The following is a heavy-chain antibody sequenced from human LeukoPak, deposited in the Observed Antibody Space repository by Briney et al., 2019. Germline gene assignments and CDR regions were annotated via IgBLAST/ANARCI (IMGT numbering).Heavy chain of an antibody. CDR3: ARVGSSSDP. J-gene: IGHJ5*02. D-gene: IGHD3-10*01. CDR1: VGSFIDYY. CDR2: INHSGTT. V-gene: IGHV4-34*01. Sequence: SETLSLTCAVYVGSFIDYYWSWVRQPPGKGLEWIGDINHSGTTNYNPSLKSRVTISVDSSKNQFSLKLTSVSAADTAVYYCARVGSSSDPWGQGTLVTVSS.